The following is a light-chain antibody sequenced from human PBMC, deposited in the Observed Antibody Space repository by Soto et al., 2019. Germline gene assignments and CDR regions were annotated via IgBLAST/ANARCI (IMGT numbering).Light chain of an antibody. CDR1: QSVSSY. Sequence: EIVLTQSPATLSLSPGARAPLSCRARQSVSSYLAWYQQKPGQAPRLLIYDASNRATGIPARFSGSGSGTDFTLTISSLEPEDFAVYYCQQRSNWPHITFGQGTRLENK. V-gene: IGKV3-11*01. CDR2: DAS. J-gene: IGKJ5*01. CDR3: QQRSNWPHIT.